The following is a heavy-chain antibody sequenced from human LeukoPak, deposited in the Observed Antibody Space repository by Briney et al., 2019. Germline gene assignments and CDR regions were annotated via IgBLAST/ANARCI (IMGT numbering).Heavy chain of an antibody. CDR3: ARDHYYGSGSYYH. CDR1: GGSISSYY. V-gene: IGHV4-59*01. J-gene: IGHJ4*02. CDR2: IYYSGST. D-gene: IGHD3-10*01. Sequence: SETLSLTCTVSGGSISSYYWSWIRQPPGKGLEWIGYIYYSGSTNYNPSLKSRVTISVDTSKNQFSLKLSSVTAADTAVYYCARDHYYGSGSYYHWGQGTLVTVSS.